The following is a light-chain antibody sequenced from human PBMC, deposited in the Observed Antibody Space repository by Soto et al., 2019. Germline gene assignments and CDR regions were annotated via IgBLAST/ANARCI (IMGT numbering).Light chain of an antibody. CDR2: DAS. Sequence: DIVLPQSPGTLSVSPGARVTLSCAASQSVSSYLAWYQQKPGQAPRLLIYDASNRATGIPARFSGSGSGTDFTLTISSLEPEDFSVYYCQQRSNWPPWKCGQGTKGDIK. CDR3: QQRSNWPPWK. CDR1: QSVSSY. J-gene: IGKJ1*01. V-gene: IGKV3-11*01.